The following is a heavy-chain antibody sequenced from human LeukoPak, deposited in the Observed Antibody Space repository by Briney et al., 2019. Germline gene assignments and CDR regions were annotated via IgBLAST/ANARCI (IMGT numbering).Heavy chain of an antibody. D-gene: IGHD3-22*01. CDR3: ARQELDSSGLSVDY. V-gene: IGHV4-59*08. CDR1: GGPISSYY. Sequence: SETLSLTCTVSGGPISSYYWSWVRQPPGKGLGWIGYIYYSGSTNYNPSLKSRVTISVDTSKNQFSLKLSSVTAADTAVYYCARQELDSSGLSVDYWGQGTLVTVSS. J-gene: IGHJ4*02. CDR2: IYYSGST.